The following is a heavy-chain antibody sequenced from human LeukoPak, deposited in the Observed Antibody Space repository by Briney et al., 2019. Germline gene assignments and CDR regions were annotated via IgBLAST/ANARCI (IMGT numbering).Heavy chain of an antibody. Sequence: PGGSLRLSCAASGFTFSSYWMSWVRQAPGKGLEWVANIKQDGSEKYYVDSVKGRFTISRDNAKNSLYLQMNSLRAEDTAVYYCARDHGYSSGWYYGMDVWGQGTTVTVSS. J-gene: IGHJ6*02. D-gene: IGHD6-19*01. CDR2: IKQDGSEK. CDR3: ARDHGYSSGWYYGMDV. CDR1: GFTFSSYW. V-gene: IGHV3-7*01.